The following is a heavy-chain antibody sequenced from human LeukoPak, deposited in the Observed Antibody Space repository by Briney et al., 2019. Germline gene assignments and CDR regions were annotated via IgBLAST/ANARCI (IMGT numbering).Heavy chain of an antibody. Sequence: SETLSLTCAVYGGSFSAYYWSWIRQPPGKGLEWIGEINHSGSTNYNPSLKSRVTISVDTSKNQFSLKLSSVTAADTAVYYCAKNWNDVLGWFDPWGQGTLVTVSS. J-gene: IGHJ5*02. CDR3: AKNWNDVLGWFDP. CDR1: GGSFSAYY. CDR2: INHSGST. D-gene: IGHD1-1*01. V-gene: IGHV4-34*01.